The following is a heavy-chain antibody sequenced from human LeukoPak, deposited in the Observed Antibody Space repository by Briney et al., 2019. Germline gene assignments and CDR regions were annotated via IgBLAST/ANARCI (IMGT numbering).Heavy chain of an antibody. CDR2: IYYSGST. Sequence: GSLRLSCAASGFTFSSYAMHWVRQHPGKGLEWIGYIYYSGSTNYNPSLKSRVTISVDTSKNQFSLKLSSVTAADTAVYYWAAGSLRGVIDYWGQGTLVTVSS. V-gene: IGHV4-59*01. CDR1: GFTFSSYA. D-gene: IGHD3-10*01. CDR3: AAGSLRGVIDY. J-gene: IGHJ4*02.